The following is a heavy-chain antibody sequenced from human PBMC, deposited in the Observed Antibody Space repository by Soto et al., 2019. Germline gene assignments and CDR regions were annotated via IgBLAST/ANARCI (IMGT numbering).Heavy chain of an antibody. D-gene: IGHD1-26*01. CDR1: VYSFTTYG. J-gene: IGHJ5*02. Sequence: VKICCEGSVYSFTTYGSGWGRQIPGKSLEWMGIIYPGDSDTRYSPSFQGQVTISADKSVSTAYLQWSSLKASDTAMYYCASCLSILLPPAATLYPCAKRTL. V-gene: IGHV5-51*01. CDR3: ASCLSILLPPAATLYP. CDR2: IYPGDSDT.